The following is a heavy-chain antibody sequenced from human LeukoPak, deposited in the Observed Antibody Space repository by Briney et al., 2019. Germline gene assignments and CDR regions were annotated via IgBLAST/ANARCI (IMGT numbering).Heavy chain of an antibody. CDR2: ISGGGSTI. D-gene: IGHD6-13*01. V-gene: IGHV3-11*01. Sequence: PGGSLRLSCAVSGFTFSDYYMSWIRQAPGKGLEWVSYISGGGSTISHADSVKGRFTISRDNAESSLYLQMNSLRAEDTAVYYCARRAAAGRCFDHWGQGPLVTVSS. J-gene: IGHJ4*02. CDR3: ARRAAAGRCFDH. CDR1: GFTFSDYY.